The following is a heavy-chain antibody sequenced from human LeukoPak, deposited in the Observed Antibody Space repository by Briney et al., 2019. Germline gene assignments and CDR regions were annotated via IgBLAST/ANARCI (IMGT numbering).Heavy chain of an antibody. D-gene: IGHD5-24*01. CDR2: IYPADSDT. V-gene: IGHV5-51*01. CDR3: ARSPRDGYHDAFDI. J-gene: IGHJ3*02. Sequence: GESLRISCKGFGYSFTNYWITWVRQMPGKGLEWMGIIYPADSDTKYSPSFQGQVTISADKSITTAYLQWSSLKASDTAMYYCARSPRDGYHDAFDIWGQGTMVTTSA. CDR1: GYSFTNYW.